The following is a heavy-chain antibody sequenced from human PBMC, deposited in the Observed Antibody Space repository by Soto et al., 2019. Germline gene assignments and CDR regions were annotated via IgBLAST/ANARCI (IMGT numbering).Heavy chain of an antibody. D-gene: IGHD3-3*01. J-gene: IGHJ4*02. Sequence: QVQLVESGGGVVQPGRSLRLSCAASGFTFSSYGMHWVRQAPGKGLEWVAVIWYDGSNKYYADSVKGRFTISRDNSKNTLYLQMNSLRAEDTAVYYCARESTHDFWSGYYLGDSWGQGTLVTVSS. CDR2: IWYDGSNK. V-gene: IGHV3-33*01. CDR3: ARESTHDFWSGYYLGDS. CDR1: GFTFSSYG.